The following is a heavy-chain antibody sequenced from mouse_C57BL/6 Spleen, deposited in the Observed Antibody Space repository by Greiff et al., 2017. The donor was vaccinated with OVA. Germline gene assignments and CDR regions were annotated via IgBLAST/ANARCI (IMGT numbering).Heavy chain of an antibody. V-gene: IGHV1-42*01. CDR3: ARRDSSGHGVDY. J-gene: IGHJ2*01. D-gene: IGHD3-2*02. CDR1: GYSFTGYY. Sequence: EVQLQQSGPELVKPGASVKISCKASGYSFTGYYMNWVKQSPEKSLEWIGEINPSTGGTTYNQKFKAKATLTVDKSSSTAYMQLKSLTSEDSAVYYCARRDSSGHGVDYWGQSTTLTVSS. CDR2: INPSTGGT.